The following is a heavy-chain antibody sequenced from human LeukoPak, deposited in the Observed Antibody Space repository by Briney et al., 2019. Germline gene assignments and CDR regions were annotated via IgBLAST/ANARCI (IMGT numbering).Heavy chain of an antibody. D-gene: IGHD4-11*01. J-gene: IGHJ4*02. CDR3: AKDAQRGFDYSNSLDK. Sequence: SETLSLTCTVSGGSISSSSYYWGWIRQPPGKGLEWIGSIYYSGNTFYNPSLKSRVTLSVDTSKNQLSLKLSSVTAADTAVYYCAKDAQRGFDYSNSLDKWGQGTLVTVSS. V-gene: IGHV4-39*02. CDR1: GGSISSSSYY. CDR2: IYYSGNT.